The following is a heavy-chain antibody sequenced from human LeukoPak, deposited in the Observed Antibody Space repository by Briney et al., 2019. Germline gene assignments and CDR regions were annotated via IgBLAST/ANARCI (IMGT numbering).Heavy chain of an antibody. V-gene: IGHV4-38-2*01. D-gene: IGHD6-6*01. CDR3: ARHPRVQYSSSSRDYYYYYYMDV. CDR2: IYHRGST. Sequence: SETLSLTCAVSGYSISSGYYWGWIRQPPGKGLEWIGSIYHRGSTYYNPSLKSRVTISVDTSKNQFSLKLSSVTAADTAVYYCARHPRVQYSSSSRDYYYYYYMDVWGKGTTVTVSS. J-gene: IGHJ6*03. CDR1: GYSISSGYY.